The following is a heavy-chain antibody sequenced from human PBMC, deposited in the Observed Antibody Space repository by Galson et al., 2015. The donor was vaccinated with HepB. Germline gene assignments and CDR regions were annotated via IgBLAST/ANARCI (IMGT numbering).Heavy chain of an antibody. D-gene: IGHD7-27*01. CDR3: ARSPAGDWGRVWFDP. V-gene: IGHV4-30-4*01. CDR2: IYYSGST. J-gene: IGHJ5*02. Sequence: TLSLTCTVSGGSISSGDYYWSWIRQPPGKGLEWIGYIYYSGSTYYNPSLKSRVTISVDTSKNQFSLKLSSVTAADTAVYYCARSPAGDWGRVWFDPWGQGTLVTVSS. CDR1: GGSISSGDYY.